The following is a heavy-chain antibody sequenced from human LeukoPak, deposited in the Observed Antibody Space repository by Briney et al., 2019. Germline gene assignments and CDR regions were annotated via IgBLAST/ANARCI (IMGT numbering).Heavy chain of an antibody. CDR2: IKQDGSEK. D-gene: IGHD5-18*01. V-gene: IGHV3-7*01. Sequence: GGSLRLSCAASGFTFSNYWMNWVRQAPGRGLEWVANIKQDGSEKYYVDSVKGRFTISRDNAKNSMYLQMTSLRAEDTAVYYCARDRREIQVWPREYYYNYMDVWGKGTTVTISS. J-gene: IGHJ6*03. CDR1: GFTFSNYW. CDR3: ARDRREIQVWPREYYYNYMDV.